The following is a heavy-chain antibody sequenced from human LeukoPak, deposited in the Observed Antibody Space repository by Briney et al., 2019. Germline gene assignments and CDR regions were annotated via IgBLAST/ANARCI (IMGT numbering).Heavy chain of an antibody. V-gene: IGHV3-73*01. CDR3: TTNWNDVLNS. J-gene: IGHJ4*02. D-gene: IGHD1-20*01. Sequence: PGGSLRLSCAASGFTFSGSAMHWVRQASGKGLEWVGRIRTKPNNYATAYAASVEGRFTISRDDSRNTAYLQMNTLETEDTAVYYCTTNWNDVLNSWGQGTLVTVSS. CDR2: IRTKPNNYAT. CDR1: GFTFSGSA.